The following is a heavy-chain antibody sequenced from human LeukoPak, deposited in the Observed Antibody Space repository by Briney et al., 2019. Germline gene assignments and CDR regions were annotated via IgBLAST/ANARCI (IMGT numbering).Heavy chain of an antibody. CDR3: VRQGPEVVISFIAGGDY. CDR1: GYSISSGYY. D-gene: IGHD3-22*01. J-gene: IGHJ4*02. Sequence: SETLSLTCTVSGYSISSGYYWGWIRQPPGKGLEWIGGIYHSGSTYYNPSLKSRVTISVDTSKNQFSLKLTSVTAADTAVYYCVRQGPEVVISFIAGGDYWGQGILVTVSS. CDR2: IYHSGST. V-gene: IGHV4-38-2*02.